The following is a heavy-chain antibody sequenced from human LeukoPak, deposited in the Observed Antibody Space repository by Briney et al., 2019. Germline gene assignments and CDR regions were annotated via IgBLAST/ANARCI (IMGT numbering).Heavy chain of an antibody. CDR3: ARSGYRYMNY. Sequence: PSEALSLTCTVSGGSISSNYWCWIRQPPGKGLEWIGYIYYSGSTNYNPSLKSRVNISVDTSKNQFSLKLSSVTAADTAVYYCARSGYRYMNYWGQGTLVTVSS. V-gene: IGHV4-59*01. CDR2: IYYSGST. CDR1: GGSISSNY. J-gene: IGHJ4*02. D-gene: IGHD5-18*01.